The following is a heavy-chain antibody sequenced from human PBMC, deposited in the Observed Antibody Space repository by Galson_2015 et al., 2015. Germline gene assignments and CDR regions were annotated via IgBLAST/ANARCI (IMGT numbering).Heavy chain of an antibody. CDR1: EFTFSSYY. V-gene: IGHV3-21*01. CDR3: ARQILDYDFWSGYYPTNFDY. J-gene: IGHJ4*02. Sequence: SLRLSCAASEFTFSSYYMSWVRQAPGKGLEWVSSISSTTTYIYYADSAKGRLTISRDNAKNSLYLQMNSLGAEDTAVYYCARQILDYDFWSGYYPTNFDYWGQGTLVTVSS. D-gene: IGHD3-3*01. CDR2: ISSTTTYI.